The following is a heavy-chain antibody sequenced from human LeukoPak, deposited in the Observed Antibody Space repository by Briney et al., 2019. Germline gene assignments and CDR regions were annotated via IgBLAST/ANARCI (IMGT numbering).Heavy chain of an antibody. Sequence: SETLSLTCTVSGGSISSYYWSWIRQPPGKGLEWIGYIYYSGSTNYNPSLKSRVTISVDTSKNQFSLKLSSVTAADTAVYYCATLATYYYYYGMDVWGQGTMVTVSS. CDR1: GGSISSYY. J-gene: IGHJ6*02. CDR3: ATLATYYYYYGMDV. CDR2: IYYSGST. V-gene: IGHV4-59*08.